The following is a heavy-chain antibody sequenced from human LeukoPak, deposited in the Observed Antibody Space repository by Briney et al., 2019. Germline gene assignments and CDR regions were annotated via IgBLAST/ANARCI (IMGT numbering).Heavy chain of an antibody. D-gene: IGHD1-1*01. J-gene: IGHJ4*02. CDR2: IYPNDSDT. Sequence: GESLKISCKGSGYHFPTYWIGWVRLMPGKGLEWMGIIYPNDSDTRYSPSFQGHVSISANNYTSTAYLQWTRLKSSDSGIYYCARRHWNTGGIDYWGQGTLVTVSS. CDR1: GYHFPTYW. V-gene: IGHV5-51*01. CDR3: ARRHWNTGGIDY.